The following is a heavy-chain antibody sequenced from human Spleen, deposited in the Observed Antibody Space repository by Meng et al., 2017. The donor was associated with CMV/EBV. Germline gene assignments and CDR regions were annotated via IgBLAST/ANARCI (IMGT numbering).Heavy chain of an antibody. CDR3: ARDLWTMTVTGTDHWYDP. CDR2: IYYSGST. Sequence: SETLSLTCTVSGGSISSYYWSWIRQPPGKGLEWIGYIYYSGSTNYNPSLKSRVTISVDTSKNQFSLTLNSVTAADTAVYYCARDLWTMTVTGTDHWYDPCGQGTLVTVSS. J-gene: IGHJ5*02. D-gene: IGHD1/OR15-1a*01. CDR1: GGSISSYY. V-gene: IGHV4-59*12.